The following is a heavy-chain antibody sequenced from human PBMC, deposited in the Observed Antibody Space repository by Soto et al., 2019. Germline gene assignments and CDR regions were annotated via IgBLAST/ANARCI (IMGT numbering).Heavy chain of an antibody. J-gene: IGHJ6*02. CDR3: ARARFSQWPQCYYGLDV. Sequence: SETLSLTCGLSGSLPVGSLSTYFWTWIRQPPGKGLEWIGEIIHSGSPNYSPSLRGRVTISLDTSKKKFSLNLSSVTAADTAVYFCARARFSQWPQCYYGLDVWGQGTTV. CDR1: VGSLSTYF. CDR2: IIHSGSP. V-gene: IGHV4-34*12. D-gene: IGHD3-3*01.